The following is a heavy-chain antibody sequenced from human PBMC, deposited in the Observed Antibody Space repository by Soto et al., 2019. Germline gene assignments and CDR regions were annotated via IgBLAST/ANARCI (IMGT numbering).Heavy chain of an antibody. CDR3: AKDKGHGSGSKTNWFDP. CDR1: GFTFSSYA. D-gene: IGHD3-10*01. V-gene: IGHV3-23*01. Sequence: EVQLLESGGGLVQPGGSLRLSCAASGFTFSSYAMSWVRQAPGKGLEWVSAISGSGGSTYYADSVKGRFTISRDNSKNTLYLQMNSRRAEDTAVYYCAKDKGHGSGSKTNWFDPWGQGTLVTVSS. CDR2: ISGSGGST. J-gene: IGHJ5*02.